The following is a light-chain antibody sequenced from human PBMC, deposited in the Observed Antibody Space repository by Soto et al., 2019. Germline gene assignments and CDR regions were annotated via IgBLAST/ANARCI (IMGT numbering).Light chain of an antibody. Sequence: IVMARSPDSLAVALGERGAINCRSSQSVLYSSNNKNYLAWYQQKPGQPPKLLIYWASTRESGVPDRFSGSGSGTDFTLTISSLQAEDVAVYYCQQYYSTPRTFGQGTKVDIK. CDR3: QQYYSTPRT. J-gene: IGKJ1*01. CDR1: QSVLYSSNNKNY. V-gene: IGKV4-1*01. CDR2: WAS.